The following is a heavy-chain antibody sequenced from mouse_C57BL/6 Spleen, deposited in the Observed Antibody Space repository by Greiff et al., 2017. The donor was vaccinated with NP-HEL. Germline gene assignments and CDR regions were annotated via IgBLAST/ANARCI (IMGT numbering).Heavy chain of an antibody. CDR2: IDPSDSYT. D-gene: IGHD3-2*02. V-gene: IGHV1-69*01. J-gene: IGHJ3*01. Sequence: QVQLQQPGAELVMPGASVKLSCKASGYTFTSYWMHWVKQRPGQGLEWIGEIDPSDSYTNYNHKFKGKSTLTVDNSSSTAYMQLSSLTSEDSAVYYCARRDSSGFAYWGQGTLVTVSA. CDR1: GYTFTSYW. CDR3: ARRDSSGFAY.